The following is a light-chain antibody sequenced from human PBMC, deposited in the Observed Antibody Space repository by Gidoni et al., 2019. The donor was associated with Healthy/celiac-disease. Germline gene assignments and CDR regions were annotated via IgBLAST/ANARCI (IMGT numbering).Light chain of an antibody. CDR2: KAS. Sequence: EIQMTKSPSTLSASEGDRVTITCRASQSISSWLAWYQQKPEKAPKLLIYKASSLESGVPSRFSGSGSGTEFTLTISSLQPDDFATYYCQQYNSYPVTFGQGTKLEIK. CDR1: QSISSW. J-gene: IGKJ2*01. V-gene: IGKV1-5*03. CDR3: QQYNSYPVT.